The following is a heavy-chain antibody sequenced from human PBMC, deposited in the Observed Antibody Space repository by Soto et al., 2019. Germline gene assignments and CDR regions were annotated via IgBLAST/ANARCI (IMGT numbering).Heavy chain of an antibody. Sequence: PGKGLARVGRTQSKSHNVTDDHAELVTVRFTISRDDSKNMLYLQMKSLKTEDTAVYFCTSTTFWSRVNLWGQGFLVTVS. CDR2: TQSKSHNVTD. D-gene: IGHD3-3*01. J-gene: IGHJ4*02. V-gene: IGHV3-15*01. CDR3: TSTTFWSRVNL.